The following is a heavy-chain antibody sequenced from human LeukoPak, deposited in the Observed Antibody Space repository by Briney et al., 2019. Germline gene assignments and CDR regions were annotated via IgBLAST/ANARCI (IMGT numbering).Heavy chain of an antibody. J-gene: IGHJ4*02. CDR2: IKQDGGEK. CDR3: ARDGRPLDY. CDR1: GFTFSSYS. V-gene: IGHV3-7*03. Sequence: GGSLRLSCAASGFTFSSYSMNWVRQAPGKGLEWVANIKQDGGEKYYVDSVKGRLTISRDNAKNSLYLQMNNLRVEDTAVYYCARDGRPLDYWGQGTLVTVSS.